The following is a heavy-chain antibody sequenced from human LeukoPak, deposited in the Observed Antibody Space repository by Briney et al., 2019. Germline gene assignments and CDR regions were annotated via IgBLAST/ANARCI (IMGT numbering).Heavy chain of an antibody. CDR3: TRRADYGDTNAFDI. D-gene: IGHD4-17*01. J-gene: IGHJ3*02. CDR1: GFTFSSYS. CDR2: ISSSSSYI. Sequence: KPGGSLRLSCAASGFTFSSYSMNWVRQAPGKGLEWVSSISSSSSYIYYADSVKGRFTISRDNAKNSLYLQMNSLKTEDTAVYYCTRRADYGDTNAFDIWGQGTMVTVSS. V-gene: IGHV3-21*04.